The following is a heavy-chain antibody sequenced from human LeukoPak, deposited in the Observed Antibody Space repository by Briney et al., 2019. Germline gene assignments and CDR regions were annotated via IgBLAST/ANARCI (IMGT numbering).Heavy chain of an antibody. Sequence: GGSLRLSCAASGLTFSSYGMHWVRQAPGKGLEWVTVISYDGSNKYYADSVKGRFTISRDNSNNMVFLQMDRLRAEDTAVYYCARLWGGNGYSGGSLNLWGQGTLVTVSS. D-gene: IGHD3-16*01. CDR2: ISYDGSNK. CDR1: GLTFSSYG. V-gene: IGHV3-30*03. CDR3: ARLWGGNGYSGGSLNL. J-gene: IGHJ5*02.